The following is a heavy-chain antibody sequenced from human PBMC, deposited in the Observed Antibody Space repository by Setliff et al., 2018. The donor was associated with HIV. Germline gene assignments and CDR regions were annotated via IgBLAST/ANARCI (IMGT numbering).Heavy chain of an antibody. CDR1: GFRFRDYA. V-gene: IGHV3-49*03. CDR2: IRSEAHGRAT. J-gene: IGHJ4*02. D-gene: IGHD3-3*02. Sequence: GGSLRLSCTTSGFRFRDYAMSWFRQAPGKGLEWVGFIRSEAHGRATEYAASVKGRFTFSRDDSRAIAHLQMNNLRTDDAGVYYCTSESIAVSTWGQGTLVTVSS. CDR3: TSESIAVST.